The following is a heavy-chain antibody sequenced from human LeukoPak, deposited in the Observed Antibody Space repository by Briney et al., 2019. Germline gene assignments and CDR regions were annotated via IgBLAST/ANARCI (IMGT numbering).Heavy chain of an antibody. V-gene: IGHV3-21*04. CDR1: GFTFSSYS. CDR3: AKDGTWIQLWFDY. CDR2: ISSSSSYI. J-gene: IGHJ5*01. Sequence: PGGSLRLSCAASGFTFSSYSMNWVRQAPGKGLEWVSSISSSSSYIYYADSVKGRFTISRDNAKNSLYLQMNSLRAEDTAVYYCAKDGTWIQLWFDYWGQGTLVTVSS. D-gene: IGHD5-18*01.